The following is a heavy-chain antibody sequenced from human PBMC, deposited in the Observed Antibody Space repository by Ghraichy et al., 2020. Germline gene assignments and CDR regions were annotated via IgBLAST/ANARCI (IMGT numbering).Heavy chain of an antibody. V-gene: IGHV3-30*18. Sequence: GGSLRLSCAASGFTFSSYGMHWVRQAPGKGLEGMAVISSHGRTKFYADSVKGRFDISRDNSKNTLSLQMNSLRAEDTAVYYCAKEDYDASGSYYTYWGQGTLVTVSS. CDR3: AKEDYDASGSYYTY. D-gene: IGHD3-10*01. J-gene: IGHJ4*02. CDR1: GFTFSSYG. CDR2: ISSHGRTK.